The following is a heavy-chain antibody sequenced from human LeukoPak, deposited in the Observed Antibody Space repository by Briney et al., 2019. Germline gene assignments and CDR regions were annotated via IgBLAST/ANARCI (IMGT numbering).Heavy chain of an antibody. CDR2: IYYSGST. Sequence: KPSETLSLTCTVSGGSISSSSYYWGWIRQPPGKGLEWIGSIYYSGSTYYNPSLKSRVTISVDTSKNQFSLKLSSVTAADTAVYYCAREVGGTWFDPWGQGTLVTVSS. V-gene: IGHV4-39*07. CDR1: GGSISSSSYY. CDR3: AREVGGTWFDP. D-gene: IGHD3-16*01. J-gene: IGHJ5*02.